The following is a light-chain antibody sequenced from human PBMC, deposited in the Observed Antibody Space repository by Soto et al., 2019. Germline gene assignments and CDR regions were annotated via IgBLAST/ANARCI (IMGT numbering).Light chain of an antibody. CDR2: EVS. V-gene: IGLV2-14*01. CDR1: SSDIGGYKY. J-gene: IGLJ3*02. Sequence: QSVLTQPASVSGSPGQSITISCTGSSSDIGGYKYVSWYQHHPGKVPKVMIYEVSNRPSGVSDRFTGSKSGNTASLTISGLQAEDEADYYCCSYTSSADLVFGGGTKLTVL. CDR3: CSYTSSADLV.